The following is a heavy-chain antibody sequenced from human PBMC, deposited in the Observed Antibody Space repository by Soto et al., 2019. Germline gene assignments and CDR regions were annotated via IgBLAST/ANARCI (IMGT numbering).Heavy chain of an antibody. CDR2: ISAYNGNT. J-gene: IGHJ4*02. CDR1: GYTFTSYG. CDR3: ARSRSNVLRYFDWLFYTDY. V-gene: IGHV1-18*01. D-gene: IGHD3-9*01. Sequence: ASVKVSCKASGYTFTSYGISWVRQAPGQGLEWMGWISAYNGNTNYAQKLQGRVTMTTDTSTSTAYMELRSLRSDDTAVYYCARSRSNVLRYFDWLFYTDYWGQGTLVTVSS.